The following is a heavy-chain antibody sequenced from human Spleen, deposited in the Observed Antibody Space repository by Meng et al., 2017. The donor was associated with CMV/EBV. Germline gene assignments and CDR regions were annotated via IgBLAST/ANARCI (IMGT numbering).Heavy chain of an antibody. V-gene: IGHV3-30-3*01. CDR2: ISYDGSSK. CDR1: GFTFSSYA. D-gene: IGHD3-9*01. Sequence: GESLKISCAASGFTFSSYAMSWVRQAPGKGLEWVAVISYDGSSKYYADSVKGRFTISRDISKNTLYLQMNSLRTEDTAVYYCARDPSLRYFDWFYDYWGQGTLVTVSS. CDR3: ARDPSLRYFDWFYDY. J-gene: IGHJ4*02.